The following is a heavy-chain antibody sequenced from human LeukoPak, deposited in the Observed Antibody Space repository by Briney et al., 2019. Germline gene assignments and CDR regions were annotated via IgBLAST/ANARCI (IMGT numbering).Heavy chain of an antibody. V-gene: IGHV7-4-1*02. CDR2: INTNTGNP. CDR1: GYTFTSYA. CDR3: ARVKYSSGWYPTVFDY. D-gene: IGHD6-19*01. Sequence: ASVKVSCKASGYTFTSYAMNWVRQAPGQGLEWMGWINTNTGNPTYAQGFTGRFVFSLDTSVSTAYLQISSLKAEDTAVYYCARVKYSSGWYPTVFDYWGQGTLVTVSS. J-gene: IGHJ4*02.